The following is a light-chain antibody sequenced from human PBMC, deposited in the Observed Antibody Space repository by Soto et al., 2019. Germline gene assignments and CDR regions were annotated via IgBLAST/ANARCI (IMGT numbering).Light chain of an antibody. J-gene: IGKJ4*01. V-gene: IGKV1-9*01. CDR2: VAS. Sequence: IQLTQSPSSLSASVGDRFTITCRASQDITNFLAWYQQKPGKAPKLLIYVASTLQSGVPSRFSGSGSGTDFTLTISSLQPEDFATYFCQQVESSQSTFGGGTKVDIK. CDR1: QDITNF. CDR3: QQVESSQST.